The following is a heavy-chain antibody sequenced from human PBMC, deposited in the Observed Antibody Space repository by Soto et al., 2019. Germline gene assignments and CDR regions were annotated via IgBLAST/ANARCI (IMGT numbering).Heavy chain of an antibody. D-gene: IGHD5-12*01. J-gene: IGHJ5*02. CDR3: AGLVATFNSNCFDP. Sequence: SETLSLTCAVYGGSFSGYYWSLLRPPPGKGLEWIGEINHSGSTNYNPSLKSRVTISVDTSKNQFSLKLSSVTAADTAVYYCAGLVATFNSNCFDPWGHGTLVTVSS. CDR1: GGSFSGYY. V-gene: IGHV4-34*01. CDR2: INHSGST.